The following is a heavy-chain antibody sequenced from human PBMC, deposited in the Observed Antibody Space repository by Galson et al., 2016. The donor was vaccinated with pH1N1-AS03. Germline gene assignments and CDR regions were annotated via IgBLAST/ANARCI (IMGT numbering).Heavy chain of an antibody. V-gene: IGHV4-39*01. D-gene: IGHD6-13*01. Sequence: ETLSLTCSVSDGSISSSHYYWGWIRQPPGKGPEWIGSIYYSGSTSYNPSLESRVSILADTSKNQLSLMLTSVTAADTAVYYCARHYTFTSSWKYHYLDVWGQGTTVTVAS. J-gene: IGHJ6*02. CDR3: ARHYTFTSSWKYHYLDV. CDR1: DGSISSSHYY. CDR2: IYYSGST.